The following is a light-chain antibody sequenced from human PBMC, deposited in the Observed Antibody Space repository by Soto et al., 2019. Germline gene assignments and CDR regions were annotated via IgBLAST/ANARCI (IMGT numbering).Light chain of an antibody. CDR2: AAS. CDR3: QQSYNTPLIT. J-gene: IGKJ5*01. V-gene: IGKV1-39*01. Sequence: DIQMTQSPSSLSASVGDKVTITCRASQSISSYLNWYQQKPGKDPKLMIYAASSLQSGVPSRFNGSGSGTDFTLTISSLQPEDFATYYCQQSYNTPLITFGQGTRLEIK. CDR1: QSISSY.